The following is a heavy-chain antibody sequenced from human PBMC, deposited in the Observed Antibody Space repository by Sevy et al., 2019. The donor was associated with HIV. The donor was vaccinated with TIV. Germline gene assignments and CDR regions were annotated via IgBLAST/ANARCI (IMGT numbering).Heavy chain of an antibody. D-gene: IGHD2-8*01. J-gene: IGHJ4*02. V-gene: IGHV3-23*01. CDR1: GFTFSIYT. CDR3: AREGCTQPHDY. CDR2: FCFGGSEI. Sequence: GGSLRLSCAASGFTFSIYTMSWVRQAPGKGLEGVSTFCFGGSEIYYADSVKGRFTISRDNSRNTVYLQMNSLRADDTAVYYCAREGCTQPHDYWGQGTLVTVSS.